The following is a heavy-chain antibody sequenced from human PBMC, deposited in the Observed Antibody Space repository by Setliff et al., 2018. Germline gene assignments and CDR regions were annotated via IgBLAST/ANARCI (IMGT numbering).Heavy chain of an antibody. V-gene: IGHV1-18*01. CDR1: GYTFTSYG. D-gene: IGHD3-3*01. J-gene: IGHJ6*01. CDR3: ASDGQGNYNFWSGSYYYYGMDV. Sequence: EASVKVSCKASGYTFTSYGISWVRQAPGQGLEWMGWTSAYNGNTNYAQKLQGRVTMTTDTSTSTAYMELRSLRSDDTAVYYCASDGQGNYNFWSGSYYYYGMDVWG. CDR2: TSAYNGNT.